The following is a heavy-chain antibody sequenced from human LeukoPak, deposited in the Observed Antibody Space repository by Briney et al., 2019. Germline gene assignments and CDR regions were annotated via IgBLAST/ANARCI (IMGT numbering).Heavy chain of an antibody. V-gene: IGHV3-21*01. D-gene: IGHD2-2*01. CDR2: ISSSSSYI. CDR3: AREGRPYCSSISCYGGFDP. Sequence: SGGSLRLSCAASGFTFSSYSMNWVRQAPGKGLEWVSSISSSSSYIYYADSVKGRFTISRDNAKSSLFLQMNSLRAEDTAVYYCAREGRPYCSSISCYGGFDPWGQGTLVTVSS. CDR1: GFTFSSYS. J-gene: IGHJ5*02.